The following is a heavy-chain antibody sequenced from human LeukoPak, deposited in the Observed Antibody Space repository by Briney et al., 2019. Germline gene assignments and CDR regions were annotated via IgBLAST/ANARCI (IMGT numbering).Heavy chain of an antibody. Sequence: GGSLRLSCAASGFTFSSYSMNWVRQAPGKGLEWVSGISGGGGTYYADSVKGRFTISRDTSKNTVYLQMNSLRAEDTAVYYCAKDVRTLDAFDIWGQGTMVTVSS. V-gene: IGHV3-23*01. CDR2: ISGGGGT. CDR1: GFTFSSYS. CDR3: AKDVRTLDAFDI. J-gene: IGHJ3*02.